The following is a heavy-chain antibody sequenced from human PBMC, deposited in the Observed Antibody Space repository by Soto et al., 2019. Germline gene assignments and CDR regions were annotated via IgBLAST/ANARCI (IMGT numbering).Heavy chain of an antibody. D-gene: IGHD6-19*01. V-gene: IGHV3-23*01. CDR2: ISGSGGST. J-gene: IGHJ4*02. CDR1: GFTFSSYA. Sequence: GGLLRLSCAASGFTFSSYAMSWVSQAPGKGLEWVSAISGSGGSTYYADSVKGRFTISRDNSKNTLYLQMNSLRAEDTAVYYCASTDDSSGWYGPPFDYWGQGTLVTVSS. CDR3: ASTDDSSGWYGPPFDY.